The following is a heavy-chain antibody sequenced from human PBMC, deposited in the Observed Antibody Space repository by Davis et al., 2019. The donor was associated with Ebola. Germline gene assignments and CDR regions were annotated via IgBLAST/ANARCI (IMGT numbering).Heavy chain of an antibody. CDR2: IYPRDSDI. Sequence: GESLKISCKGSGYSFNTYWIAWVRQMPGKGLEWMGIIYPRDSDIRYRPSFEGQVTISVDRSISTAYLQWSSLKASDTAMYYCASSPYYYYGMDVWGQGTTVTVSS. CDR1: GYSFNTYW. V-gene: IGHV5-51*01. CDR3: ASSPYYYYGMDV. J-gene: IGHJ6*02.